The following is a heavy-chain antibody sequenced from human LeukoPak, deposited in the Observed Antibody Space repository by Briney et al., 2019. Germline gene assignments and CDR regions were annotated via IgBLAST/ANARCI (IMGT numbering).Heavy chain of an antibody. Sequence: GGSLRLSCAASGFTFSSYWMGWVRQAPGNGPEWVANIKEDESEKNYVDSVKGRFTVSRDSAKNALYLQMNSLRAEDTAVYYCARVHYDSSGYRYFQHWGQGTLVTVSS. D-gene: IGHD3-22*01. J-gene: IGHJ1*01. CDR3: ARVHYDSSGYRYFQH. V-gene: IGHV3-7*01. CDR1: GFTFSSYW. CDR2: IKEDESEK.